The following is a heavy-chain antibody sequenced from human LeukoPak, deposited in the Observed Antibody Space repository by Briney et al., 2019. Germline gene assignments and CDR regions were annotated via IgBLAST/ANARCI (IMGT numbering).Heavy chain of an antibody. CDR1: GGSFSGYY. CDR2: INHSGST. D-gene: IGHD3-16*02. Sequence: SETLSLTCAVYGGSFSGYYWSWFRQPPGKGLEWIGEINHSGSTNYNPSLQSRDTIPVATPKTQLSLNLSSVPAADAAVYHCARGRGEYVWGSYPLLPDYWGQGTLVTVSS. CDR3: ARGRGEYVWGSYPLLPDY. V-gene: IGHV4-34*01. J-gene: IGHJ4*02.